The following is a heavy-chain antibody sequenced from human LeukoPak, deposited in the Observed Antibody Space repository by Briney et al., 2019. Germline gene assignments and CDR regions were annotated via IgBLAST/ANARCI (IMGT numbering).Heavy chain of an antibody. D-gene: IGHD3-10*02. CDR2: IYTGGGR. J-gene: IGHJ6*04. CDR3: AELGITMIGGV. Sequence: GGSLRLSCAASGFTVSSYYMNWVRQAPGKELEWVSVIYTGGGRYYADSVKGRFTISRDNSKNTLYLQMNSLRAEDTAVYYCAELGITMIGGVWGKGTTVTISS. CDR1: GFTVSSYY. V-gene: IGHV3-53*01.